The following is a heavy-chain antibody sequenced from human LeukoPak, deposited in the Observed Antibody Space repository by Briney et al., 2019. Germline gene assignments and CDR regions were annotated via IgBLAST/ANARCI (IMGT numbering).Heavy chain of an antibody. Sequence: PGGSLRLSCAASGFTFSDYYMSWIRQAPGKGLEGVSYISSSDTTIYYADSVKGRFTISRDNTKNSLYLQMNSLRGEDTAVYYCVREVYDSRGFYNSYFDYWGQGTLVTVSS. CDR3: VREVYDSRGFYNSYFDY. CDR2: ISSSDTTI. J-gene: IGHJ4*02. D-gene: IGHD3-22*01. CDR1: GFTFSDYY. V-gene: IGHV3-11*01.